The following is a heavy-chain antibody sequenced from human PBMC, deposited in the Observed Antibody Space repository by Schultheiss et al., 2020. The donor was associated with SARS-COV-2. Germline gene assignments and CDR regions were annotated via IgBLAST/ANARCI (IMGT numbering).Heavy chain of an antibody. CDR1: GFSFSSYG. D-gene: IGHD1-1*01. V-gene: IGHV3-23*01. CDR3: ACSGTTGTTFDY. CDR2: ISGSGGST. Sequence: GESLKISCAASGFSFSSYGMSWIRQAPGKGLEWVSAISGSGGSTYYADSVKGRFTISRDNSKNTLYLHMNSLRAEDTAVYYCACSGTTGTTFDYWGQGTLVTVAS. J-gene: IGHJ4*02.